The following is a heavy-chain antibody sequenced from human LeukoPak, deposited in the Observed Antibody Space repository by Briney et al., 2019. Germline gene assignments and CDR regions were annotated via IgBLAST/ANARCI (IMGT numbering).Heavy chain of an antibody. D-gene: IGHD6-13*01. CDR2: IIPIFGTA. Sequence: EASVKVSCKASGGTFSSYAISCVRQAPGQGLEWMGGIIPIFGTANYAQKFQGRVTITADKSTSTAYMELSSLRSEDTAVYYCARGGDRYSSSWSLYWGQGTLVTVSS. J-gene: IGHJ4*02. CDR1: GGTFSSYA. V-gene: IGHV1-69*06. CDR3: ARGGDRYSSSWSLY.